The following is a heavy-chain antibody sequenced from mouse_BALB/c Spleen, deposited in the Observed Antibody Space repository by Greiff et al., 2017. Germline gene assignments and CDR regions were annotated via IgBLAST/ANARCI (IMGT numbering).Heavy chain of an antibody. D-gene: IGHD1-1*01. J-gene: IGHJ2*01. CDR2: IYPGSGST. CDR3: TGYGSSYGY. V-gene: IGHV1S22*01. Sequence: LMQPGSELVRPGASVKLSCKASGYTFTSYWMHWVKQRPGQGLEWIGNIYPGSGSTNYDEKFKSKATLTVDTSSSTAYMQLSSLTSEDSAVYYCTGYGSSYGYWGQGTTLTVSS. CDR1: GYTFTSYW.